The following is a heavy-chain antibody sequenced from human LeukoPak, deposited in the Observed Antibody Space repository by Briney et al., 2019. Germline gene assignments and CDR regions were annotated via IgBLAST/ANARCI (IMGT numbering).Heavy chain of an antibody. V-gene: IGHV3-23*01. CDR3: AKDLVTVLLGYCSGGSCRADAFDF. Sequence: GGSLRLSCAASGFTFSSYARSWVRQAPGKGLEWVSAISGSGGSTYYADSVKGRFTISRDNSKNTLYLQMNSLRAEDTAVYYCAKDLVTVLLGYCSGGSCRADAFDFWGQGTMVTVSS. J-gene: IGHJ3*01. D-gene: IGHD2-15*01. CDR2: ISGSGGST. CDR1: GFTFSSYA.